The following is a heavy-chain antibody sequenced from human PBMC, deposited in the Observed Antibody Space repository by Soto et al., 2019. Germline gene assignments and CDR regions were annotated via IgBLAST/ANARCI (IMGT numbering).Heavy chain of an antibody. CDR1: GFTFSSYG. V-gene: IGHV3-33*01. J-gene: IGHJ3*02. CDR3: ARCPLGNGFDI. D-gene: IGHD1-26*01. CDR2: IWYDGSKK. Sequence: GGSLRLSCAASGFTFSSYGMHWVRQAPGKGLEWVAVIWYDGSKKYYADSVKGRFTISRDNSKNTLYLQMNSLRAEDTAVYYCARCPLGNGFDIWGQGTIVTVSS.